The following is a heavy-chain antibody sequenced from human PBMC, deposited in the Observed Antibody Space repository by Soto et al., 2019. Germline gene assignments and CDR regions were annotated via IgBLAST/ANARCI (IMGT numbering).Heavy chain of an antibody. CDR3: ARHGGYCSGCSCINKGGFAY. D-gene: IGHD2-15*01. V-gene: IGHV4-39*01. CDR2: IYYSGRT. J-gene: IGHJ4*02. CDR1: GGSISSSSYY. Sequence: QLQLQESGPGLVKPSETLSLTCPVSGGSISSSSYYWGWIRQPPGKGLEWIGSIYYSGRTYYNPSLKSRVTISVDTSTSHFSRKLSSVSAADTAVYYCARHGGYCSGCSCINKGGFAYWGQGTLVTVSS.